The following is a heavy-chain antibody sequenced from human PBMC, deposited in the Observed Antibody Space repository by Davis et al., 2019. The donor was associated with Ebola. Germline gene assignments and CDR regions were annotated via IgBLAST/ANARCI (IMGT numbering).Heavy chain of an antibody. J-gene: IGHJ4*02. CDR2: VNGDGSGT. CDR3: ARYDF. CDR1: GFTFSNYW. V-gene: IGHV3-74*01. Sequence: PGGSLRLSCAASGFTFSNYWMHWVRQAPGKGLMWVSRVNGDGSGTTYADSVKGRFTISRDNAKNTVYLQMNSLTAEDTAIYYCARYDFWGQGTLVTVSS.